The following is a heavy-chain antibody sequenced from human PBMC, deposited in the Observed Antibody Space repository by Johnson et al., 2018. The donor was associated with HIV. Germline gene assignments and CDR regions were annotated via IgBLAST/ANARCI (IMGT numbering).Heavy chain of an antibody. D-gene: IGHD2-21*01. J-gene: IGHJ3*02. V-gene: IGHV3-NL1*01. CDR3: AKVGRIVVAIGNDAFDI. CDR1: GFTFSSYG. Sequence: QVLLVESGGGVVQPGGSLRLSCAASGFTFSSYGIHWVRQAPGKGLAWVSSTSGGSTYYADSRKGRFTISRDNSRNTLYLQMNTLRTEDTALYYCAKVGRIVVAIGNDAFDIWGQGTMVTVSS. CDR2: TSGGST.